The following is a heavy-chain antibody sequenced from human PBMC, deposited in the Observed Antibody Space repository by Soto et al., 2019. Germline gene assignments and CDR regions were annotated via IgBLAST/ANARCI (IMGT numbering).Heavy chain of an antibody. D-gene: IGHD1-1*01. J-gene: IGHJ4*02. CDR2: ITSSSSYT. CDR1: GSRVRGYC. Sequence: PGGSVRLCCAACGSRVRGYCMSWIRKSPGKGLEWLSYITSSSSYTHYADSVKGRFTISRDNAKNSLYLQMSSLRAEDTAVYYCAGGQDNLAVNFDYWGQGTPVTVSS. CDR3: AGGQDNLAVNFDY. V-gene: IGHV3-11*03.